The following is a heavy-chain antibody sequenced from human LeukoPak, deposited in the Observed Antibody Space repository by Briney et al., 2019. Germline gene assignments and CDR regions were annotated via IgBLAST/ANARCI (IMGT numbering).Heavy chain of an antibody. Sequence: KPGGSLRLSCAASGFTFSSYSMNWVRQAPGRGLEWVSSISSDSRHIFYADSVKGRFTISRDNAENSLYLQMDSLRAEDTAVYYCARLYCGSSSCYAGDYWGRGTLVTVSS. CDR3: ARLYCGSSSCYAGDY. CDR2: ISSDSRHI. V-gene: IGHV3-21*01. J-gene: IGHJ4*02. D-gene: IGHD2-2*01. CDR1: GFTFSSYS.